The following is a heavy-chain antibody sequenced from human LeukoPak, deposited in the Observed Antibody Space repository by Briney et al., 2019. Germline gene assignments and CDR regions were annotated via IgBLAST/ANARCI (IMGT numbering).Heavy chain of an antibody. CDR2: IYPGDSDT. V-gene: IGHV5-51*01. D-gene: IGHD6-13*01. CDR1: GYSFSNHW. Sequence: GESLKISCKGSGYSFSNHWIGWVRQMPGKGLEWMGIIYPGDSDTRYSPSFQGQITLSVDQSISTAYLQWSSLKASDTAMYYCARRLSSSWFGDRGYFDYWGQGTLVTVSS. J-gene: IGHJ4*02. CDR3: ARRLSSSWFGDRGYFDY.